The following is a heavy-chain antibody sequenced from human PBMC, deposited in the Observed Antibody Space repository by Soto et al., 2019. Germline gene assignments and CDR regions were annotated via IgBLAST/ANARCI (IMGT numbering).Heavy chain of an antibody. CDR2: IYYSGST. V-gene: IGHV4-39*01. CDR3: ARLEGVYYYYGMDV. Sequence: SETLPLTCTVSGGSISSSSYYWAWIRQPPGKGLEWIGSIYYSGSTYYNPSLKSRVTISVDTSKNQFSLKLSSVTAADTAVYYCARLEGVYYYYGMDVWGQGTTVT. J-gene: IGHJ6*02. CDR1: GGSISSSSYY.